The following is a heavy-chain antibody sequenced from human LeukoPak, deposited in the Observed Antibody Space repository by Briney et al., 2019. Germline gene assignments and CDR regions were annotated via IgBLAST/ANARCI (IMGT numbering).Heavy chain of an antibody. CDR2: TSSSDAGT. CDR3: ARAPVTSCRGAYCYPFDY. CDR1: GFPLSSYA. Sequence: PGRSLRLSCAASGFPLSSYAMSWVRQAPGKGLEWVSATSSSDAGTYYADSVRGRFTISRDNSKNTLYLQMNSLRLEDAAVYFCARAPVTSCRGAYCYPFDYWGQGTQVTVSS. J-gene: IGHJ4*02. V-gene: IGHV3-23*01. D-gene: IGHD2-21*01.